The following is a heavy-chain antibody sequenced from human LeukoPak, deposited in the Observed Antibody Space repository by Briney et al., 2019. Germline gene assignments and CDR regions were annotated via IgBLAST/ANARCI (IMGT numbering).Heavy chain of an antibody. D-gene: IGHD4-17*01. CDR2: INPSGGST. CDR3: ARDLYGDSPFDY. J-gene: IGHJ4*02. CDR1: GYTFTSYY. Sequence: ASVKVSCKASGYTFTSYYMHWVRQAPGQGLEWMGIINPSGGSTSYAQKFQGRVTITADESTSTAYMELSSLRSEDTAVYYCARDLYGDSPFDYWGQGTLVTVSS. V-gene: IGHV1-46*01.